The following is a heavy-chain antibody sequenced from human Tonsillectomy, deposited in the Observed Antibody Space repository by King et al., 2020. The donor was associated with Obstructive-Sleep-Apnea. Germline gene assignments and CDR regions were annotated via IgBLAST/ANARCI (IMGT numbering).Heavy chain of an antibody. CDR2: IYYSGST. CDR3: ASHSRDGYPTADY. V-gene: IGHV4-59*01. Sequence: QLQESGPGLVKPSETLSLTCTVSGGSISSYYWSWIRQPPGKGLEWIGYIYYSGSTNYNPSLKSRVTISVDTSKNQFSLKLSSVTAADTAVYYCASHSRDGYPTADYWGQGTLVTVSS. J-gene: IGHJ4*02. CDR1: GGSISSYY. D-gene: IGHD5-24*01.